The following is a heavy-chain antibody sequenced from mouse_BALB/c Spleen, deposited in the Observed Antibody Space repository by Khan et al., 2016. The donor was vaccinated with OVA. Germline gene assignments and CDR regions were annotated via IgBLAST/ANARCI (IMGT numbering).Heavy chain of an antibody. J-gene: IGHJ4*01. D-gene: IGHD2-2*01. CDR1: GFTFSSFA. Sequence: EVELVESGGGVVKPGGSLKLSCSASGFTFSSFAMSWVRQTPEKRLEWVATISSGGHYTFYPDSVKGRFTISRDNARNTLYLQMSSLRSEDTAMYSCARNLVDYYGMDYWGQGTSVTVSS. CDR2: ISSGGHYT. CDR3: ARNLVDYYGMDY. V-gene: IGHV5-9-3*01.